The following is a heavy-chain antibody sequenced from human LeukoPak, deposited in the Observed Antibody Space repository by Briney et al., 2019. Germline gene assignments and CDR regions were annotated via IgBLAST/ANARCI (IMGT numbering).Heavy chain of an antibody. Sequence: ASVKVSCKASGYTFTSYYMHWVRQAPGQGLEWMGIINPSGGDTSYAQKFQGRLTMTRDTSTNTVYMELTSLRSEDTAVYYCAREVMDDLRFDYWGQGTLVTVSS. J-gene: IGHJ4*02. V-gene: IGHV1-46*01. CDR2: INPSGGDT. CDR3: AREVMDDLRFDY. D-gene: IGHD2-21*01. CDR1: GYTFTSYY.